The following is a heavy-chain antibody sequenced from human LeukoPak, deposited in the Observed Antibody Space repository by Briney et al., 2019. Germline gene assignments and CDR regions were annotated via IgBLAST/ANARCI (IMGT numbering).Heavy chain of an antibody. D-gene: IGHD5-18*01. CDR2: IYSGGST. CDR1: GFTVSSNY. V-gene: IGHV3-66*01. CDR3: ASRDPVQVWDNYFYYYMDV. Sequence: GGSLRLSCAASGFTVSSNYMSWVRQAPGKGLEWVSVIYSGGSTYYADSVKGRFTISRDNSKNTLYLQMNSLRAEDTAVFYCASRDPVQVWDNYFYYYMDVWGKGTTVTVSS. J-gene: IGHJ6*03.